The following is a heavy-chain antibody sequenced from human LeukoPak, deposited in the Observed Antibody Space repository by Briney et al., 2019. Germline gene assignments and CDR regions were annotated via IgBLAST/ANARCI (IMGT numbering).Heavy chain of an antibody. CDR2: TSYRSKWYN. V-gene: IGHV6-1*01. CDR3: ARDLFQAARASRDRVVGAFDI. CDR1: GDSVSTNSVA. Sequence: SQTLSLTCAISGDSVSTNSVAWNWIRQSPSRGLEWLGRTSYRSKWYNDYAVSVKSRITITPDTSKNQFSLQLNSVTPEDTAVYYCARDLFQAARASRDRVVGAFDIWGQGTMVTVSS. D-gene: IGHD6-25*01. J-gene: IGHJ3*02.